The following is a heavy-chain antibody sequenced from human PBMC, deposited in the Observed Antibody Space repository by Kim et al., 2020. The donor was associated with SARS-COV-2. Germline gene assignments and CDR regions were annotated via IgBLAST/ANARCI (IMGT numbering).Heavy chain of an antibody. CDR3: AKESDAFDI. CDR2: TSYDEKSK. V-gene: IGHV3-30*18. Sequence: GGSLRLSCAASGFNFSSHVMHWVRQAPGKGLEWVAVTSYDEKSKFYADSVKGRFTISRDNSQNVLYLQMNSVRGEDTAVYYCAKESDAFDIWCQGTLVT. J-gene: IGHJ3*02. CDR1: GFNFSSHV.